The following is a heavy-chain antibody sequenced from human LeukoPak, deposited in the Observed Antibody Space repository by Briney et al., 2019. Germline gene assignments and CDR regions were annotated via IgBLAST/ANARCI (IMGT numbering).Heavy chain of an antibody. J-gene: IGHJ3*02. CDR1: GFTFSSYG. CDR3: GKDGPLYSSGWYGDAFDI. V-gene: IGHV3-30*02. CDR2: IRYDGSNK. D-gene: IGHD6-19*01. Sequence: GGSLRLSCAASGFTFSSYGMHWVRQAPGKGLEWVAFIRYDGSNKYYADSVKGRFTISRDNSKNTLYLQMNSLRAEDTAVYYCGKDGPLYSSGWYGDAFDIWGQGTMVTVSS.